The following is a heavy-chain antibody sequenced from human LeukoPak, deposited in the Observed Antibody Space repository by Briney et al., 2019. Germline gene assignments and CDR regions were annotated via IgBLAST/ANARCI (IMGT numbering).Heavy chain of an antibody. CDR1: GGSISSYY. Sequence: SEPLSLTCTVSGGSISSYYWSWIRQPPGKGLEWIGYIYYSGSTNYNSSLKSRVTISVDTSKNQFSLKLSSVAAADTAVYYCARGRYNPPHWGQGTLVTVSS. J-gene: IGHJ4*02. CDR3: ARGRYNPPH. D-gene: IGHD1-1*01. V-gene: IGHV4-59*01. CDR2: IYYSGST.